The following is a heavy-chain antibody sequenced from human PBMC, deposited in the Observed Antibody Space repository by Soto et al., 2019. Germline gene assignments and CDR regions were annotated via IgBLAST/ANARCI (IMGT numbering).Heavy chain of an antibody. CDR1: GFTFSSYG. J-gene: IGHJ4*02. CDR3: ARTPNDYGDYYFDY. D-gene: IGHD4-17*01. V-gene: IGHV3-33*01. CDR2: IWYDGSNK. Sequence: GGSLRLSCAASGFTFSSYGMHWVRQAPGKGLGWVAVIWYDGSNKYYADSVKGRFTISRDNSKNTLYLQMNSLRAEDTAVYYCARTPNDYGDYYFDYWGQGTLVTVSS.